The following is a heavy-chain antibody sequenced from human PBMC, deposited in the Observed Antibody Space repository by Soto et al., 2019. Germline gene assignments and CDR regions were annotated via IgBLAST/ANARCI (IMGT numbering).Heavy chain of an antibody. Sequence: GESLKISCKGSGYSFTSYWIGWVRQMPGKGLEWMGIIYPGDSDTRYSPSFQGQVTISADKSISTAYLQWSSLKASDTAMYYCASRWKLEYSSSSPFYYYYYGMDVWGQGTTVTVSS. CDR2: IYPGDSDT. D-gene: IGHD6-6*01. CDR3: ASRWKLEYSSSSPFYYYYYGMDV. J-gene: IGHJ6*02. CDR1: GYSFTSYW. V-gene: IGHV5-51*01.